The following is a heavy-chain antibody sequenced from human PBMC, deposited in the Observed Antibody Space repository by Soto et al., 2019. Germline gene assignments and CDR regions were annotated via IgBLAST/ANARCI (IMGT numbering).Heavy chain of an antibody. J-gene: IGHJ4*02. D-gene: IGHD1-26*01. CDR2: IYYSGST. CDR1: GGSISSWY. V-gene: IGHV4-59*08. CDR3: ARRYGSAIDY. Sequence: SETLSLTCTVSGGSISSWYWSWIRQPPGKGLEWIGYIYYSGSTNYNPSLKSRVTISVDTSKNQFSLKLSSVTAADTAVYYCARRYGSAIDYWGQGTLVTISS.